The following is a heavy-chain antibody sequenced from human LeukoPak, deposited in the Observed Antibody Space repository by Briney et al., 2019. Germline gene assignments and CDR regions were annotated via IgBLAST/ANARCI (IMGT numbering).Heavy chain of an antibody. D-gene: IGHD3-3*01. CDR1: GYTFTGYY. CDR3: ARVGSRITIFGVVIRANWFDP. CDR2: IIPIFGTA. J-gene: IGHJ5*02. Sequence: SAKVSCKASGYTFTGYYMHWVRQAPGQGLEWMGGIIPIFGTANYAQKFQGRVTITADESTSTAYMELSSLRSEDTAVYYCARVGSRITIFGVVIRANWFDPWGQGTLVTVSS. V-gene: IGHV1-69*13.